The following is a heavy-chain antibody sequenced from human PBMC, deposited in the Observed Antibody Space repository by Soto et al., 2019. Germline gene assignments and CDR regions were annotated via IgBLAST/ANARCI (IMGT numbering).Heavy chain of an antibody. CDR3: ARGQTQRNCSGGSCLMLGYYMDV. D-gene: IGHD2-15*01. J-gene: IGHJ6*03. Sequence: SETLSLPCAVYGGSFSGYYWSWIRQPPGKGLEWIGEINHSGSTNYNPSLKSRVTISVDTSKNQFSLKLSSVTAADTAVYYCARGQTQRNCSGGSCLMLGYYMDVWGKGTTVTVSS. CDR2: INHSGST. CDR1: GGSFSGYY. V-gene: IGHV4-34*01.